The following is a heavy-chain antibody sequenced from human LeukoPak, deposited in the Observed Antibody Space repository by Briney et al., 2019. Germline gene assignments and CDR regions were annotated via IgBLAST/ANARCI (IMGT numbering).Heavy chain of an antibody. D-gene: IGHD6-13*01. J-gene: IGHJ4*02. CDR2: INGDGGTT. V-gene: IGHV3-23*01. Sequence: GGSLRLSCAASGFTFSTYAMSWVRQAPGKGLEWVSTINGDGGTTYYADSVKGRFTISRDNSKNTLYLQMNSLRVEDTAVYYCAKPPPDSSSWLFDYWGQGTLVTVS. CDR1: GFTFSTYA. CDR3: AKPPPDSSSWLFDY.